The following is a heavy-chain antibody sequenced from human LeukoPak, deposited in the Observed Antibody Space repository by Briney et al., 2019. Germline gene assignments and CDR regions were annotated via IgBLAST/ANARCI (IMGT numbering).Heavy chain of an antibody. D-gene: IGHD2-2*02. Sequence: SETLSLTCSVSGGSISGYYWSWIRQPPGQTLECIGYIYSSGSTNYSPSLQSRVTMSVDTSMNQFSLRLSSVTATDTAVYYCARECSSTTCYTRSFDPWGQGTLVTVSS. CDR1: GGSISGYY. CDR3: ARECSSTTCYTRSFDP. CDR2: IYSSGST. J-gene: IGHJ5*02. V-gene: IGHV4-4*09.